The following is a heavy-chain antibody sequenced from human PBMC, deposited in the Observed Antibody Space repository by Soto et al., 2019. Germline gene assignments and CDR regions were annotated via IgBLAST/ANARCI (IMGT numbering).Heavy chain of an antibody. J-gene: IGHJ4*02. CDR1: GYTFTVYY. D-gene: IGHD1-26*01. CDR2: INPKSGGT. Sequence: QVQLVQSGAEVKKPGASVNVSCKASGYTFTVYYMHWVRQAPGQGLEWMGWINPKSGGTMYPQKFQGRVTMTLDTSISTASMALTRLRSDDTAVYYCARDLAKGGGSAGFDYWGQGTLVTVSS. CDR3: ARDLAKGGGSAGFDY. V-gene: IGHV1-2*02.